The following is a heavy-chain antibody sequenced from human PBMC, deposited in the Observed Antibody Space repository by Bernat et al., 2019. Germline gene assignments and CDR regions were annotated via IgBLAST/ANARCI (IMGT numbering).Heavy chain of an antibody. Sequence: QVQLVESEGGVVQPGRSLRLSCAASGFIFSRYGMHWVRQAPGKGLEWVAVIWYDGSNKYYGDSVKGRFTISRDDSKNTLYLQMSSLRAEDMAVYYCATSSGWNHFGDHWGQGTLVSVSS. V-gene: IGHV3-33*01. CDR1: GFIFSRYG. J-gene: IGHJ5*02. D-gene: IGHD6-19*01. CDR2: IWYDGSNK. CDR3: ATSSGWNHFGDH.